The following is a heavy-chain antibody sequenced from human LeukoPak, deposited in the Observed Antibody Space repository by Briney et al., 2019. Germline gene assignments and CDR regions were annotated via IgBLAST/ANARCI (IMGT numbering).Heavy chain of an antibody. D-gene: IGHD2-2*01. V-gene: IGHV3-48*03. CDR1: GFTFRHYE. Sequence: GGSLTLPCAASGFTFRHYEMNWVRQAPGKGLEWVSYISSSGYTIYYADSVKGRFTISRDNAKNSLYLQMNCIRAEDTAVYYCAREDCSSTSCYDPSVSDYWGQGNLVTVSS. CDR3: AREDCSSTSCYDPSVSDY. CDR2: ISSSGYTI. J-gene: IGHJ4*02.